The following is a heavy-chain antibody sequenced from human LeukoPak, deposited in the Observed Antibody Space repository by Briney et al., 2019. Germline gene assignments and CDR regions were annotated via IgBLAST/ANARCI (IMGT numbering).Heavy chain of an antibody. CDR1: GFTFSSYW. J-gene: IGHJ4*02. CDR3: AKSAYYDASGYYREYYFDY. D-gene: IGHD3-22*01. Sequence: PGGSLRLSCAASGFTFSSYWMNWVRQAPGKGLVWVSRISSDGSSTTYADSVKGRFTISRDNSENALYMQMNSLRAEDTAVYYCAKSAYYDASGYYREYYFDYWGQGTLVTVSS. V-gene: IGHV3-74*01. CDR2: ISSDGSST.